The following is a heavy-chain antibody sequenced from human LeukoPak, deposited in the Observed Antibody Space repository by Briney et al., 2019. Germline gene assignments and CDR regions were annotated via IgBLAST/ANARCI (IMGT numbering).Heavy chain of an antibody. J-gene: IGHJ1*01. CDR1: GFTFSTYD. CDR3: ARGGYCSSTSCYKDVAYFQR. Sequence: GGSLRLSCAASGFTFSTYDMHWVRQATGKGLEWVSAIGTAGDTYYPGSVEGRFTISRENAKNSLYLQMSSLRAGDTAVYYCARGGYCSSTSCYKDVAYFQRWGQGTLVTVSS. D-gene: IGHD2-2*02. CDR2: IGTAGDT. V-gene: IGHV3-13*01.